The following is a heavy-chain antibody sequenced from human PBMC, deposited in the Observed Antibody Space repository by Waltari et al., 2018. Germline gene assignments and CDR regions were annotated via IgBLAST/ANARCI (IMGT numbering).Heavy chain of an antibody. V-gene: IGHV4-4*02. Sequence: QVQLQESGPGLVKPSGTLSLTCAVSGGSISSSNWWSWVRQPPGKGLEWIGEIYHSGSTNYNPSLKIRVNISVDKSKNQFSLKLSSVTAADTAVYYCAREGYYDFWSGYPDAFDIWGQGTMVTVSS. CDR1: GGSISSSNW. CDR2: IYHSGST. D-gene: IGHD3-3*01. J-gene: IGHJ3*02. CDR3: AREGYYDFWSGYPDAFDI.